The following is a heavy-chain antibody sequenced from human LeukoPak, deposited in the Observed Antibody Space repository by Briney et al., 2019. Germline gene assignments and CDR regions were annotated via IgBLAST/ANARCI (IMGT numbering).Heavy chain of an antibody. CDR3: ARGSYCGGDCYGWVDS. D-gene: IGHD2-21*02. Sequence: GASVKVSCKASGYTFTGYYMHWVRQAPGQGLEWMGWISTYNGNTNYTQRFQGRVTMTTDTSTSTAYMELRSLTSDDSAVYYCARGSYCGGDCYGWVDSWGQGTLVIVSS. CDR1: GYTFTGYY. V-gene: IGHV1-18*04. CDR2: ISTYNGNT. J-gene: IGHJ5*01.